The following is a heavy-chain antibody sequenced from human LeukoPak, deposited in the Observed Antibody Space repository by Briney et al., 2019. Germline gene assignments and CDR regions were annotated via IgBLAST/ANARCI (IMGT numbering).Heavy chain of an antibody. CDR3: ARDPTQRYCSGGSCPPFDY. CDR2: INPSGGST. V-gene: IGHV1-46*01. Sequence: GASVKVSCKASGYTFTSYYMHWVRQAPGQGLEWMGIINPSGGSTSYAQKFQGRVTMTRDMSTDTVYMELSSLRSEDTAVYYCARDPTQRYCSGGSCPPFDYWGQGTLVTVSS. J-gene: IGHJ4*02. CDR1: GYTFTSYY. D-gene: IGHD2-15*01.